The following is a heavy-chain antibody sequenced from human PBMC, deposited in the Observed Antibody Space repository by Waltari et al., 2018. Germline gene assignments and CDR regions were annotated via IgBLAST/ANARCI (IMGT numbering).Heavy chain of an antibody. D-gene: IGHD6-19*01. V-gene: IGHV1-69*05. Sequence: QVQLVQSGAEVKKPGSSVKVSCKASGGTFSSYAISWVRQAPGQGLDWRGGIIPIFGTANYAQKFQGRVTITTDESTSTAYMELSSLRSEDTAVYYCARDEGIAVAENYYYGMDVWGQGTTVTVSS. CDR1: GGTFSSYA. J-gene: IGHJ6*02. CDR2: IIPIFGTA. CDR3: ARDEGIAVAENYYYGMDV.